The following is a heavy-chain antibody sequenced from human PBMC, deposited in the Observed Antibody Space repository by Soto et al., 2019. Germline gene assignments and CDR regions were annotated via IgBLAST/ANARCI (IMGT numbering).Heavy chain of an antibody. Sequence: ASVKVSCKASGYTFTSYGISWVRQAPGQGLEWMGWISAYNGNTNYAQKLQGRVTMTTDTSTSTAYMELRSLRSDDTAVYYCARDSLMLDYYDSSGYYHWGQGTLVTVSS. CDR3: ARDSLMLDYYDSSGYYH. D-gene: IGHD3-22*01. CDR1: GYTFTSYG. J-gene: IGHJ5*02. V-gene: IGHV1-18*01. CDR2: ISAYNGNT.